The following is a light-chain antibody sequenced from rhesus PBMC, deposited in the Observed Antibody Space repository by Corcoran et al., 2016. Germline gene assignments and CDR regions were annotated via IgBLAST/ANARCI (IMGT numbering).Light chain of an antibody. J-gene: IGKJ4*01. Sequence: DIQMTQSPSSLSASVGDTVTITCRASQSISSSLDWYQQKPGKAPKRLIYKAASLQSGDPSMFSGSGSGTDITLTLRILQPEDFASYYCLQFGSSPLTFGGGTKVELK. CDR1: QSISSS. CDR2: KAA. V-gene: IGKV1-22*01. CDR3: LQFGSSPLT.